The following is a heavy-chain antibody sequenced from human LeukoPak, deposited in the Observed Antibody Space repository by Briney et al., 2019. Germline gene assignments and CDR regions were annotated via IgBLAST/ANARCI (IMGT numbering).Heavy chain of an antibody. CDR1: GYTFTGNF. Sequence: ASVKVSCKTSGYTFTGNFMHWVRQAPGQGPEWMGWINPNSGGTNYAQKFQGRVTMTRDTSISIAYMELSSLRSEDTAVYYCARSIGLPGGSCYFCDAFDIWGQGTMVTVSS. D-gene: IGHD2-15*01. CDR3: ARSIGLPGGSCYFCDAFDI. CDR2: INPNSGGT. V-gene: IGHV1-2*02. J-gene: IGHJ3*02.